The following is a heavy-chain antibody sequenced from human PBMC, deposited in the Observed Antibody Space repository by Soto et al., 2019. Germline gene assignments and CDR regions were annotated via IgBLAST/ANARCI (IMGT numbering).Heavy chain of an antibody. D-gene: IGHD2-8*01. Sequence: QVQLVQSGGEVTKPGASVKVSCKSSGYTFTSYGVSWVRQAPGQGLAWLGWISVYTGNTKQAQKFQDRVTLTTEASTGTASLELRNLRSDDTAVYYCARDRCTTDRCYTHHFDVWGQGTTVTVSS. CDR2: ISVYTGNT. CDR1: GYTFTSYG. J-gene: IGHJ6*02. V-gene: IGHV1-18*04. CDR3: ARDRCTTDRCYTHHFDV.